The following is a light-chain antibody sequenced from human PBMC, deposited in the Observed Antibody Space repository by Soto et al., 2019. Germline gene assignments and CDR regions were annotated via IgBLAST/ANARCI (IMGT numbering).Light chain of an antibody. CDR3: QQYSSYSAGT. CDR1: QSIDSW. V-gene: IGKV1-5*03. J-gene: IGKJ1*01. CDR2: EAS. Sequence: DIQMTQSPSTLSASVGDRVTITCRANQSIDSWLAWFQQKPGKTPNLLIYEASSLESGVPSRFSGSGSGTEFTLTISSLQPDDFATYYCQQYSSYSAGTFGQGTKVEIK.